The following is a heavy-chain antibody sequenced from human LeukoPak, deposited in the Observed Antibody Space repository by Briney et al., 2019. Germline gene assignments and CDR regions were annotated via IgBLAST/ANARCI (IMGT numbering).Heavy chain of an antibody. J-gene: IGHJ4*02. CDR3: ALFTTVTESYFDY. Sequence: ASVKVPCKTSGYTFTTYYIHWVRQAPGQGLEWMGWISAYNGNTNYAQKFQGRVTMTTDTSTSTAYMELRSLRSDDTAMYYCALFTTVTESYFDYWGQGTLVTVSS. CDR1: GYTFTTYY. D-gene: IGHD4-17*01. CDR2: ISAYNGNT. V-gene: IGHV1-18*04.